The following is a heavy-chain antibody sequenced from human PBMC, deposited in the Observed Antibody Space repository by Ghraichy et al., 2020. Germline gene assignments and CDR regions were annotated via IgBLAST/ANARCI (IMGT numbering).Heavy chain of an antibody. Sequence: ASVKVPCKASGYTFTGYYMHWVRQAPGQGLEWMGWINPNSGGTNYAQKFQGWVTMTRDTSISTAYMELSRLRSDDTAVYYCARSKVDYDFWSGLYYYYGMDVWGQGTTVTVSS. D-gene: IGHD3-3*01. J-gene: IGHJ6*02. V-gene: IGHV1-2*04. CDR1: GYTFTGYY. CDR3: ARSKVDYDFWSGLYYYYGMDV. CDR2: INPNSGGT.